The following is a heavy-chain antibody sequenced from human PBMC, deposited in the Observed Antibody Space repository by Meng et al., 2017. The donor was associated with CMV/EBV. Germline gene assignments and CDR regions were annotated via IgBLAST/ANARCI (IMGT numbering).Heavy chain of an antibody. CDR1: GFTFSSYG. D-gene: IGHD6-19*01. CDR2: IWYDGSNK. CDR3: ARHTVAGRGGWFDP. J-gene: IGHJ5*02. V-gene: IGHV3-33*01. Sequence: LKISCAASGFTFSSYGMHWVRQAPGKGLEWVAVIWYDGSNKYYADSVKGRFTISRDNANNSLDLQMNSLRAEDTAVYYCARHTVAGRGGWFDPWGQGTLVTVSS.